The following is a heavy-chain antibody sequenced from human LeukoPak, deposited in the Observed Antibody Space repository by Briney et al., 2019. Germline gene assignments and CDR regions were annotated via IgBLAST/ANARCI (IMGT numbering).Heavy chain of an antibody. CDR2: ITGSCGTT. J-gene: IGHJ6*02. Sequence: PGGSLRLSCAASGFTVSSDWMHWVRQAPGKGLEWVSAITGSCGTTYYADSVKGRFTISRDNSKNTLYLQMNSLRAEATAVYYCARGRGSDGMDVWGQGTTVTVSS. V-gene: IGHV3-23*01. CDR3: ARGRGSDGMDV. CDR1: GFTVSSDW.